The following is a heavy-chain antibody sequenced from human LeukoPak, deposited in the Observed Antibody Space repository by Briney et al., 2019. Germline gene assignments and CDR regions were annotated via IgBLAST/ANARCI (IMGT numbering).Heavy chain of an antibody. J-gene: IGHJ4*02. CDR2: IYYSGST. CDR1: GGSISSGGYS. CDR3: ARGPGGSYFY. Sequence: PSETLSLTCTVSGGSISSGGYSWSWIRQHPGKGLEWIGYIYYSGSTYYNPSLKSRVTISVDTSKNQFSLKLSSVTAADTAVYYCARGPGGSYFYWGQGTLVTVSS. D-gene: IGHD1-26*01. V-gene: IGHV4-31*03.